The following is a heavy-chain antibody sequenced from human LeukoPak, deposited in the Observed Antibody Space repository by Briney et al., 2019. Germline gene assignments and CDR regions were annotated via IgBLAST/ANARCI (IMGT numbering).Heavy chain of an antibody. V-gene: IGHV3-21*06. CDR3: VRDIRTIHEK. Sequence: GGSLRLSCAASGFSFSSYSMNWVRQAPGKGLEWVSCISSGSDYIYYGDSVTGRFTISRDNAKNSLYLQMSSLRAEDTSLYFCVRDIRTIHEKWGQGTLVTVSS. D-gene: IGHD1/OR15-1a*01. CDR1: GFSFSSYS. J-gene: IGHJ4*02. CDR2: ISSGSDYI.